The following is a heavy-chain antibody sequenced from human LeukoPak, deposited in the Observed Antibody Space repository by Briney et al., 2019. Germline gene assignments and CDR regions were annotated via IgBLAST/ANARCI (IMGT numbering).Heavy chain of an antibody. D-gene: IGHD3-3*01. CDR1: GFTFLHYG. J-gene: IGHJ4*02. CDR3: ARTPLRFLARSSMGASYFDF. V-gene: IGHV3-23*01. CDR2: SGGGRDGT. Sequence: GGPLRLSCAASGFTFLHYGMSWVRQAPGKGLEWVSASGGGRDGTFYADPVKGRFTISRDDSENTLYLQLNNLRAEDTAVYYCARTPLRFLARSSMGASYFDFWGRGTLVTVSS.